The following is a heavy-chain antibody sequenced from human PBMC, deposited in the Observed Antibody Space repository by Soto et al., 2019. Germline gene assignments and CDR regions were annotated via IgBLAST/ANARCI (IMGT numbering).Heavy chain of an antibody. J-gene: IGHJ3*01. D-gene: IGHD2-2*01. CDR2: ISYDGTNK. Sequence: GGSLRLSCAASGFTFSSYGMHWVRQAPGKGLEWVALISYDGTNKYYADSVKGRFTISRDNSKNTLYLQMNSLRAEDTAIYYCTRDDIALVPAANDAFDVWGQGTMVIVSS. CDR3: TRDDIALVPAANDAFDV. V-gene: IGHV3-30*03. CDR1: GFTFSSYG.